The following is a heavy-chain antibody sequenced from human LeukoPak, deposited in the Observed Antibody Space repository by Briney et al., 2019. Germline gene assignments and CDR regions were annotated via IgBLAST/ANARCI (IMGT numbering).Heavy chain of an antibody. Sequence: SETLSHTCAVSRGSISSYYWSWIRQPPGKGLEWIGYIYYSGSPNYNPSLRSRVTISVDTSKNQFSLKLSSVTAADTAIYYCARGLTSYSRSSYWFDPWGQGTLVTVSS. CDR1: RGSISSYY. V-gene: IGHV4-59*01. CDR2: IYYSGSP. D-gene: IGHD6-6*01. J-gene: IGHJ5*02. CDR3: ARGLTSYSRSSYWFDP.